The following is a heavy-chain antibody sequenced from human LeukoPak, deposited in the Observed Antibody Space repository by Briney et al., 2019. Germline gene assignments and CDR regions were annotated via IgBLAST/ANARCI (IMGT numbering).Heavy chain of an antibody. Sequence: ASVKVSCKASGYTFTGYYMDWVRQAPGQGLEWMGRINPNSGGTNYAQKFQGRVTMTRDTSISTAYMELSRLRSDDTAVYYCATTPLPDNSGWYQRPYDYWGQGTLVTVSS. J-gene: IGHJ4*02. CDR1: GYTFTGYY. D-gene: IGHD6-19*01. CDR2: INPNSGGT. CDR3: ATTPLPDNSGWYQRPYDY. V-gene: IGHV1-2*06.